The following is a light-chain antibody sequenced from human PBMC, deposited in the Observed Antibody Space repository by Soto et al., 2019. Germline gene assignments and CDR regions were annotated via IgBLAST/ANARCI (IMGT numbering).Light chain of an antibody. J-gene: IGKJ5*01. CDR2: GAS. CDR3: QQYDNSPIT. Sequence: EVVLTQSPGTLSLSPGERATLSCRASQSVTSNYLAWYQQKPGQAPRLFIYGASSRATGIPDRLSGSGSGTDFTLTINRLEPEDFAVYYCQQYDNSPITFGQGTRLEIK. V-gene: IGKV3-20*01. CDR1: QSVTSNY.